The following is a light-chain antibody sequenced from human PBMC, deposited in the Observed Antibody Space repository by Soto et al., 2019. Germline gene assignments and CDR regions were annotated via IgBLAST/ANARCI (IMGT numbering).Light chain of an antibody. Sequence: QYGLTQPASMSGSPGQSITICCTGTSSDVGGYNYVSWYQQHPGKAPKLMIYEVSNRPSGVSNRFSGSKSGNTASLTISGLQAEDEADYYCSSYTSSSTLYVFGTGTKVTVL. J-gene: IGLJ1*01. CDR1: SSDVGGYNY. CDR3: SSYTSSSTLYV. CDR2: EVS. V-gene: IGLV2-14*01.